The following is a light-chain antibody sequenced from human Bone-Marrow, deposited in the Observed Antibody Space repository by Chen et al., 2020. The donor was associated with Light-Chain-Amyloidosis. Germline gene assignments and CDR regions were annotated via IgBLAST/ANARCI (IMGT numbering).Light chain of an antibody. V-gene: IGLV3-21*02. CDR2: DDS. CDR1: NIAATS. Sequence: SYVLTQAPSVSVAPGQTARITCGGQNIAATSVHWYQQRPGQAPVPVLYDDSDRPSGIPERFSGSNSGNTAALTSSRVEAGDEADYYCQVYESSRDHAWVFGGGTRLSVL. J-gene: IGLJ3*02. CDR3: QVYESSRDHAWV.